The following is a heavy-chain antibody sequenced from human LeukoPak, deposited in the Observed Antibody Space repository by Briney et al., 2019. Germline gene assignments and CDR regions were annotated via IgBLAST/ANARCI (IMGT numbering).Heavy chain of an antibody. J-gene: IGHJ4*02. CDR2: INWNGGST. CDR3: ARSVAASRDY. CDR1: GFTFDDYG. Sequence: GGSLRLSCAASGFTFDDYGMSWVRQAPGKGLEWVSGINWNGGSTGYADSVKGRFTISRDNAQNSPYLQMNSLRAEDTALYYCARSVAASRDYWGQGTLVTVSS. D-gene: IGHD2-15*01. V-gene: IGHV3-20*04.